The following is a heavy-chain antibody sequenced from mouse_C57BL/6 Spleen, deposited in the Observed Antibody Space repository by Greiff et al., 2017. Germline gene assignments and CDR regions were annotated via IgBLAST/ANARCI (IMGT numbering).Heavy chain of an antibody. CDR3: ANCDGFAY. J-gene: IGHJ3*01. Sequence: DVHLVESGGGLVKPGGSLKLSCAASGFTFSDYGMHWVRQAPEKGLEWVAYISSGSSTIYYADTVKGRFTISRDNAKNTLFLQMTSQRAEDTAMNYCANCDGFAYWGQGTLVTVSA. CDR1: GFTFSDYG. CDR2: ISSGSSTI. D-gene: IGHD2-13*01. V-gene: IGHV5-17*01.